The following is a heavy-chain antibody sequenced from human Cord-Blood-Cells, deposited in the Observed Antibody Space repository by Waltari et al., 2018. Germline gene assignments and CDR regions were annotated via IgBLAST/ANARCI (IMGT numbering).Heavy chain of an antibody. CDR2: ISSSSSYI. Sequence: EVQLVESGGGLVKPGGSLGLSCAASGFTFRSYSMNWVRQAPGKGLEWVSSISSSSSYIYYADSVKGRFTISRDNAKNSLYLQMNSLRAEDTAVYYCARDGEVGATRVPFGYWGQGTLVTVSS. D-gene: IGHD1-26*01. CDR3: ARDGEVGATRVPFGY. V-gene: IGHV3-21*01. J-gene: IGHJ4*02. CDR1: GFTFRSYS.